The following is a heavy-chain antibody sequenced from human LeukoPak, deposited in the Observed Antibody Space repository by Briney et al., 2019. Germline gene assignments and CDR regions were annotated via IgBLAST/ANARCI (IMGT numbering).Heavy chain of an antibody. Sequence: SQTLSLTCTVSGGSISSADYYWSWIRQPPGKGLEWIGYIYYSGSTYYNPSLKSRFTLSVDTSNNQFSLRLSSVTAADTAVYYCARARDTNPFDYWGQGTLVTVSS. J-gene: IGHJ4*02. CDR3: ARARDTNPFDY. CDR2: IYYSGST. D-gene: IGHD5-24*01. V-gene: IGHV4-30-4*08. CDR1: GGSISSADYY.